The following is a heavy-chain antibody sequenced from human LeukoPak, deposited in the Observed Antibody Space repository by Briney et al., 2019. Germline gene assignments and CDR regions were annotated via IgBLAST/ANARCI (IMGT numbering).Heavy chain of an antibody. Sequence: GGSLRLSCAASGFTFGNSWVHWVRQAPGKGLVWVSLINADGSTTSYADSVKGRFTISRDNAKNTLSLEMNSLTIEDTAVYYCIVVVEPPDSDGFDVWGQGTMITVSS. D-gene: IGHD1-14*01. CDR3: IVVVEPPDSDGFDV. J-gene: IGHJ3*01. CDR1: GFTFGNSW. V-gene: IGHV3-74*01. CDR2: INADGSTT.